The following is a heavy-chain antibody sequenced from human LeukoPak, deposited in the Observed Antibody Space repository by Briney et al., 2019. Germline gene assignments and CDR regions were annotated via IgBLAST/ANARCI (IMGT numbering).Heavy chain of an antibody. V-gene: IGHV3-23*01. CDR3: AKRGVVIRVILVGFHKQAYYFES. J-gene: IGHJ4*02. D-gene: IGHD3-22*01. Sequence: PGGSLRLSCVVSGITLSNYGMSWVRQAPGKGLEWVAGISDSGGTTNYADSVKGRFTVSRDNSKNTLYLQMNSLRAEDTAVYFCAKRGVVIRVILVGFHKQAYYFESWGQGVLVTVSS. CDR2: ISDSGGTT. CDR1: GITLSNYG.